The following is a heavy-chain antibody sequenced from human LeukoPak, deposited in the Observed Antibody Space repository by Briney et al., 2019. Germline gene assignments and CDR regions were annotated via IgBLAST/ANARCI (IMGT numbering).Heavy chain of an antibody. CDR3: VRLYDDYTNGHFDS. CDR1: GLTFSSYG. D-gene: IGHD4-11*01. Sequence: PGGSLRLSWAASGLTFSSYGMSWVRPAPGKGLEWVSGISPNGVITYYADSVKGRFTISRHNAKNSLYLQLNSLRAEDTAVYYCVRLYDDYTNGHFDSWGQGTLVTVSS. V-gene: IGHV3-23*01. CDR2: ISPNGVIT. J-gene: IGHJ4*02.